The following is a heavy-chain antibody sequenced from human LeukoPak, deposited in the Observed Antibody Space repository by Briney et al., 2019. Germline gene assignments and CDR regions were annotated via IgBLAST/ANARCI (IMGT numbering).Heavy chain of an antibody. CDR3: GRVPLGYYASGRKANYYYYYGLDV. D-gene: IGHD3-10*01. CDR1: GYTFTSDD. CDR2: MNPKSGNT. J-gene: IGHJ6*02. Sequence: ASVKVSCKDSGYTFTSDDINWVRQATGQGLEWMGWMNPKSGNTGYAQKFQGRVTMTRNTSISTAYMELSSLRSEDTAVYYCGRVPLGYYASGRKANYYYYYGLDVWGQGTTVTVSS. V-gene: IGHV1-8*01.